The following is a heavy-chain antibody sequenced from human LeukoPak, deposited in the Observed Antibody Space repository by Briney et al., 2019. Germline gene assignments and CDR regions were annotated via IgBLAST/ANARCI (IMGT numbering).Heavy chain of an antibody. Sequence: ASVKVSCKASGYTFTSYTIHWVRQAPGQSLEWMGWISVGRGDSKCSQEFQGRVTLTRDTSATTAYLEVSSLRPEDMAVYYCARDLKRGYSSGRYSWGTGSSNDYWGQGTLVTVSS. D-gene: IGHD6-19*01. CDR2: ISVGRGDS. V-gene: IGHV1-3*03. CDR1: GYTFTSYT. CDR3: ARDLKRGYSSGRYSWGTGSSNDY. J-gene: IGHJ4*02.